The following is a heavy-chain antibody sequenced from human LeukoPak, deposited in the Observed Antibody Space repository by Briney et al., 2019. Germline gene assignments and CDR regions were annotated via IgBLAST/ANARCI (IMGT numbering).Heavy chain of an antibody. CDR2: ISGSGGST. D-gene: IGHD3-22*01. V-gene: IGHV3-23*01. Sequence: GGSLRLSCAASGFTFSSYAMSWVRQAPGKGLEWVSAISGSGGSTYYADSVKGRFPISRDNSKNTLYLQMNSLRAEDTAVYYCAKDMTMIVVVTLFDYWGQGTLVTVSS. CDR3: AKDMTMIVVVTLFDY. CDR1: GFTFSSYA. J-gene: IGHJ4*02.